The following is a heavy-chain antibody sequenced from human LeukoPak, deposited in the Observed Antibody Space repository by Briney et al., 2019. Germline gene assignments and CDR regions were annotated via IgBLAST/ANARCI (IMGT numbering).Heavy chain of an antibody. D-gene: IGHD3-9*01. CDR2: IWYDGSNK. CDR1: GFTFSSYA. CDR3: ARGLYDILTTDAFDI. V-gene: IGHV3-33*08. Sequence: PGGSLRLSCAASGFTFSSYAMHWVRQAPGKGLEWVAVIWYDGSNKYYADSVKGRFTFSRDNSKNTLYLQMNSLRAEDTAVYYCARGLYDILTTDAFDIWGQGTMVTVSS. J-gene: IGHJ3*02.